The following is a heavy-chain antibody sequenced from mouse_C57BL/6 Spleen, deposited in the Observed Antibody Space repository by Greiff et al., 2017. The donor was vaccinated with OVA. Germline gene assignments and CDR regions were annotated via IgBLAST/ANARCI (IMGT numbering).Heavy chain of an antibody. V-gene: IGHV1-52*01. CDR2: IDPSDSET. CDR1: GYTFTSYW. D-gene: IGHD2-3*01. CDR3: ARWDDGYSIWYFDV. Sequence: QVQLKQPGAELVRPGSSVKLSCKASGYTFTSYWMHWVKQRPIQGLEWIGNIDPSDSETHYNQKFKDKATLTVDKSSSTAYMQLSSLTSEDSAVYYCARWDDGYSIWYFDVWGTGTTVTVSS. J-gene: IGHJ1*03.